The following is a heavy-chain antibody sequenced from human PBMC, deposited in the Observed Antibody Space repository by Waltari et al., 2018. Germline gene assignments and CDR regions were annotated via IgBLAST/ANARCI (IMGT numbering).Heavy chain of an antibody. J-gene: IGHJ4*02. CDR3: AGGGGYLHEH. CDR1: GLTFSSLG. Sequence: EVQLVESGGGLVQPGGSLRISCAASGLTFSSLGMNWVRQAPGKGLEWVAIIKQDGSERHYVDSVNGRFTISRDNAKNSLYLEMNGLRAEDTAVYYCAGGGGYLHEHWGQGTLVTVSS. CDR2: IKQDGSER. V-gene: IGHV3-7*01. D-gene: IGHD5-12*01.